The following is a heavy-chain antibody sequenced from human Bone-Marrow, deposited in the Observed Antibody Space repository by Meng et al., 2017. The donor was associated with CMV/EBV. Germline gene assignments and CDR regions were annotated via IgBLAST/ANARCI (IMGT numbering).Heavy chain of an antibody. Sequence: QVQLVQSGAEVKKPGAAVKGSCKASGYTFTGYYMHWVRQAPGQGLEWMGWINPNSGGTNYAQKFQGRVTMTRDTSISTAYMELSRLRSDDTAVYYCARDRYSSGWYQEPKGHWFDPWGQGTLVTVSS. J-gene: IGHJ5*02. CDR1: GYTFTGYY. V-gene: IGHV1-2*02. D-gene: IGHD6-19*01. CDR3: ARDRYSSGWYQEPKGHWFDP. CDR2: INPNSGGT.